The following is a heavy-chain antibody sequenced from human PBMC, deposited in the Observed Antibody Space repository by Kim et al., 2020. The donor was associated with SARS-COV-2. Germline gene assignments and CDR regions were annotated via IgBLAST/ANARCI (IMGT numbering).Heavy chain of an antibody. CDR2: FDPEDGET. Sequence: ASVKVSCKVSGYTLTELSMHWVRQAPGKGLEWMGGFDPEDGETIYAQKFQGRVTMTEDTSTDTAYMELSSLRSEDTAVYYCATWYGSGSYYQPPPWGQGTLVTVSS. CDR3: ATWYGSGSYYQPPP. V-gene: IGHV1-24*01. D-gene: IGHD3-10*01. J-gene: IGHJ5*02. CDR1: GYTLTELS.